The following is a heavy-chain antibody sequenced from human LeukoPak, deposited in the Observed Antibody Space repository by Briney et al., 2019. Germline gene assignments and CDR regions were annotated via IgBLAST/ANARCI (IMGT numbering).Heavy chain of an antibody. J-gene: IGHJ4*02. D-gene: IGHD3-22*01. CDR1: GFTLTTYS. CDR2: ITTDGTGT. Sequence: PGGSLRLSCSASGFTLTTYSIHWVRQAPEKGLEYVSSITTDGTGTYYADSLKGRFIISRDNSKNTLYLQMSSLRAEDTAVYYCVRLSSAYYYDYWGQGTLVTVSS. CDR3: VRLSSAYYYDY. V-gene: IGHV3-64D*09.